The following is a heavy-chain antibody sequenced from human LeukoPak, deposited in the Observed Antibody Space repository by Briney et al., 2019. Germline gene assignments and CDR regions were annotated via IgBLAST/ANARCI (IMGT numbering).Heavy chain of an antibody. CDR3: ARAQGITIFPVYSMDV. J-gene: IGHJ6*02. D-gene: IGHD3-9*01. Sequence: ASVKVSCKASGYTFTGYYIHWVRQAPGQGLEWMGWINPSGGGTNSAQKFQGRVTMTRDTSISTAYMEVNRLRSDDTAVYYCARAQGITIFPVYSMDVWGQGTTVTVSS. CDR2: INPSGGGT. V-gene: IGHV1-2*02. CDR1: GYTFTGYY.